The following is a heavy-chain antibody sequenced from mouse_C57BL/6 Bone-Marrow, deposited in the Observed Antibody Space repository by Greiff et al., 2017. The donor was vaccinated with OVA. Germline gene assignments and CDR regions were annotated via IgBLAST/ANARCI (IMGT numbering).Heavy chain of an antibody. J-gene: IGHJ1*03. CDR1: DSEVFPIAY. Sequence: VQLQESGSELRSPGSSVKLSCKDFDSEVFPIAYMSWVRQKPGHGFEWIGGILPSIGRTIYGEKFEDKATLDADTLSNTAYLELNSLTSEDSAIYYCARKSNYGYWYFDVWGTGTTVTVSS. CDR3: ARKSNYGYWYFDV. V-gene: IGHV15-2*01. D-gene: IGHD2-5*01. CDR2: ILPSIGRT.